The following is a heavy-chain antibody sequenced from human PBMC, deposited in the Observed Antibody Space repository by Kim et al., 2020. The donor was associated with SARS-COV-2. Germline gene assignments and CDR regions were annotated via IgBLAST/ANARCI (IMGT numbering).Heavy chain of an antibody. CDR3: ARGRTIFGVVIIFPEDSGLNY. CDR1: GGSFSGYY. J-gene: IGHJ4*02. V-gene: IGHV4-34*01. CDR2: INHSGST. D-gene: IGHD3-3*01. Sequence: SETLSLTCAVYGGSFSGYYWSWIRQPPGKGLEWIGEINHSGSTNYNPSLKSRVTISVDTSKNQFSLKLSSVTAADTAVYYCARGRTIFGVVIIFPEDSGLNYWGQGTLVTVSS.